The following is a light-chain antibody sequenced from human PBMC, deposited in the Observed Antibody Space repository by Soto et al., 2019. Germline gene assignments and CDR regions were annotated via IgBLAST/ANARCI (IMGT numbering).Light chain of an antibody. CDR3: QQSYSTPPT. CDR2: DAS. Sequence: DIQMTQSPSSLSASVGYRVTITCRASQSISSYLNWYQQKPGKAPKLLIYDASSLQSGVPSRFSGSGSGTDFTLNISSLQPEYFATYYCQQSYSTPPTFGQGTQVEIK. CDR1: QSISSY. V-gene: IGKV1-39*01. J-gene: IGKJ1*01.